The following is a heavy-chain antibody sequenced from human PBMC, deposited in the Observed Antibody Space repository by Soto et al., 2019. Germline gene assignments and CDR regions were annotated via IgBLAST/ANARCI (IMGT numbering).Heavy chain of an antibody. D-gene: IGHD3-22*01. Sequence: EVQLVETGGGLIQPGGSLRLSCAASGFTVSSNYMSWVRQAPGKGLEWVSVIYSGGSTYYADSVKGRFTISRDNSKNTLYLQMNSLRAEDTAVYYCASESVLGGYYSYYFDYWGQGTLVTVSS. J-gene: IGHJ4*02. CDR1: GFTVSSNY. CDR3: ASESVLGGYYSYYFDY. V-gene: IGHV3-53*02. CDR2: IYSGGST.